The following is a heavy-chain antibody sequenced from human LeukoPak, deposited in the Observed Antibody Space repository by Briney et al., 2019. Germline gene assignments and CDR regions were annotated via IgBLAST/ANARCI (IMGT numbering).Heavy chain of an antibody. V-gene: IGHV4-59*01. CDR1: GGSISSYY. CDR3: ARDGSGYPLDY. D-gene: IGHD3-22*01. J-gene: IGHJ4*02. CDR2: IYYSGST. Sequence: SETLSLXCTVSGGSISSYYWSWIRQPPGKGLEWIGYIYYSGSTNYNPSLKSRVTISVDTSKNQFSLKLSSVTAADTAVYYCARDGSGYPLDYWGQGTLVTVPS.